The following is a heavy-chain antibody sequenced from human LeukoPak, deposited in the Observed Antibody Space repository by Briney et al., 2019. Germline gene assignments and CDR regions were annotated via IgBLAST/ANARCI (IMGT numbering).Heavy chain of an antibody. CDR2: ISSSDGTT. V-gene: IGHV3-23*01. J-gene: IGHJ4*02. CDR1: GLTFSSYD. D-gene: IGHD3-10*01. CDR3: AKDRGLLSWFGELLHFFDH. Sequence: PGGSLRLSCAASGLTFSSYDMSWVRQAPGKGLEWVSAISSSDGTTYYADPVKGRFTISRDTSKNTLYLQMNSLRAEDTAVYYCAKDRGLLSWFGELLHFFDHWGQGTLVTVSS.